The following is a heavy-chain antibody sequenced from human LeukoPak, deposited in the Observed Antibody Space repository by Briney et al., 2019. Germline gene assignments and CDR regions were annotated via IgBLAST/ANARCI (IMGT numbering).Heavy chain of an antibody. V-gene: IGHV3-30-3*01. CDR3: AKDAGYGGKSYFDY. D-gene: IGHD4-23*01. CDR2: ISYDGSNK. J-gene: IGHJ4*02. Sequence: GGSLRLSCAASGFTFSSYAMHWVRQAPGKGLEWVAVISYDGSNKYYADSVKGRFTISRDNSKNTLYLQMNSLRAEDTAIYYCAKDAGYGGKSYFDYWGQGILVTVSS. CDR1: GFTFSSYA.